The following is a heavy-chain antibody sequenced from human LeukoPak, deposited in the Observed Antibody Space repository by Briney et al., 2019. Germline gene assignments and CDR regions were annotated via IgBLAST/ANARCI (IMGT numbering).Heavy chain of an antibody. CDR3: AKNQLYLDY. Sequence: GGSLRLSCAASGFTFSSYAMTWVRQAPGKGLEWVSTISSSGYSTYYADSVKGRFTISRDNSKNTLYLQMNSLRAEDTAVYYCAKNQLYLDYWGQGTLVTVSS. D-gene: IGHD2-2*01. V-gene: IGHV3-23*01. CDR2: ISSSGYST. CDR1: GFTFSSYA. J-gene: IGHJ4*02.